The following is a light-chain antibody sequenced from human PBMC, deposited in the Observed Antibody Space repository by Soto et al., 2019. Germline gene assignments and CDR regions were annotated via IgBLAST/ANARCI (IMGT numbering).Light chain of an antibody. CDR3: QQYNNWPPWT. V-gene: IGKV3-15*01. J-gene: IGKJ1*01. Sequence: EIVMTQSPATLSVSPGERATLSCRASQSVSSNLAWYQQKPGQAPRLLIYGASTRATGIPARFSGSGSGTDSTLTISSRQSEDFAVYYCQQYNNWPPWTSGQGTKVEIK. CDR2: GAS. CDR1: QSVSSN.